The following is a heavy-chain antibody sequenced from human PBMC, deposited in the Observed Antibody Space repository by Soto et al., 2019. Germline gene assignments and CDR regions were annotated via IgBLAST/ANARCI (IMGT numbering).Heavy chain of an antibody. D-gene: IGHD3-22*01. CDR2: IKQDGSEK. CDR1: GFTFSSYW. CDR3: ARDTMNDAFDI. J-gene: IGHJ3*02. V-gene: IGHV3-7*05. Sequence: EVQLVESGGGLVQPGGSLRLSCAASGFTFSSYWMSWVHQAPGKGLEWVANIKQDGSEKYYVDSVKGRFTISRDNAKNSLYLQMNSLRAEDTAVYYCARDTMNDAFDIWGQGTMVTVSS.